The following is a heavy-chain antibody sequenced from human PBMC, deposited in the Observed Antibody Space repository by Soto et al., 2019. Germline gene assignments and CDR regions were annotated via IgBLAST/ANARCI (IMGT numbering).Heavy chain of an antibody. V-gene: IGHV1-69*02. Sequence: QVQLVQSGAEVKKPGSSVKVSCKASGGTFSSYTISWVRQAPGQGLEWMGRIIPILGIANYAQKFQGRVTSTADNSTGTAYMELSSLRSEDTAVYYCARPREGCSGGSCYPTYYFDYWGQGTLVTVCS. J-gene: IGHJ4*02. CDR1: GGTFSSYT. D-gene: IGHD2-15*01. CDR3: ARPREGCSGGSCYPTYYFDY. CDR2: IIPILGIA.